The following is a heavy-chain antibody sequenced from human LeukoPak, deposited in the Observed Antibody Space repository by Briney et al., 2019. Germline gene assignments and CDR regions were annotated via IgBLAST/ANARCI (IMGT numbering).Heavy chain of an antibody. CDR3: AGGGVYFYDRSGYYPTGPTPRLDY. Sequence: SQTLSLTCAISGDSVSSNSAAWNWIRQSPSRGLEWLGRTYYRSKWYDAYAESVKSRITIKPDTSRNQFSLQLDSVTPEDTAVYYCAGGGVYFYDRSGYYPTGPTPRLDYWGLGNLVTVSS. V-gene: IGHV6-1*01. CDR1: GDSVSSNSAA. CDR2: TYYRSKWYD. D-gene: IGHD3-22*01. J-gene: IGHJ4*02.